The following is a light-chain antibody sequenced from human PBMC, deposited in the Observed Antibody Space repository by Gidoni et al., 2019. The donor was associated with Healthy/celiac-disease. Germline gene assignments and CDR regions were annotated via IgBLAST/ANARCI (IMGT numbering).Light chain of an antibody. CDR1: QSISGW. CDR3: QQYNSYCT. Sequence: DTQMTQSPSTLSASVGDRVTITCRASQSISGWLAWYQQKPGKAPKLLIYKASSLESGVPSRFSGSGSGTEFTLTISSLQPDDFATYYCQQYNSYCTFGQGTKLEIK. V-gene: IGKV1-5*03. J-gene: IGKJ2*02. CDR2: KAS.